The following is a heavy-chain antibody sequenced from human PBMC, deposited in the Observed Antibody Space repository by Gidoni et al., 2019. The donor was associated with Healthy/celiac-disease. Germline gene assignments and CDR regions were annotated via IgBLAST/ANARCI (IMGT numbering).Heavy chain of an antibody. V-gene: IGHV4-34*01. D-gene: IGHD1-26*01. Sequence: QVQLQQWGAGLLKPSENMSLTCAVNGGSFRCYYWSWIRQPPGKGLEWIGEINHSGSTNYNPSLKSRVTISVDTSKNQFSLQLSSVTAADTAVYYCSRVGRLEWEPFDSWGQGTLVPVSS. J-gene: IGHJ4*02. CDR1: GGSFRCYY. CDR3: SRVGRLEWEPFDS. CDR2: INHSGST.